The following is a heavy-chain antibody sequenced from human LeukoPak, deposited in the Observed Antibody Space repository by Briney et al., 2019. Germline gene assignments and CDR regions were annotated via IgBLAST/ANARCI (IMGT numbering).Heavy chain of an antibody. D-gene: IGHD1-7*01. V-gene: IGHV4-34*01. J-gene: IGHJ4*02. CDR3: ARGNYDYFDY. Sequence: PSETLSLTRAVYGGSFSGYHWSWIRQPPGKGLEWVGEINHRGSTNYNPSLKSRVTISVDTSKNQFSLKLSSVTAADTAVYYCARGNYDYFDYWGQGTLVTVSS. CDR2: INHRGST. CDR1: GGSFSGYH.